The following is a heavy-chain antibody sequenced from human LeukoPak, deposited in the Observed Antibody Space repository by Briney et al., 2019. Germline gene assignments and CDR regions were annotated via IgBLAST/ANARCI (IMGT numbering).Heavy chain of an antibody. V-gene: IGHV3-23*01. D-gene: IGHD2-15*01. J-gene: IGHJ4*02. CDR2: ISGSGGST. CDR3: AKSGLNRFDY. Sequence: PGGSLRLSCTVSGFTVSSNSMSWVRQAPGKGLEWVSTISGSGGSTNHADSVKGRFTISRDDSKNTLYLQMNSLRAEDTAVYYCAKSGLNRFDYWGQGTLVTVSS. CDR1: GFTVSSNS.